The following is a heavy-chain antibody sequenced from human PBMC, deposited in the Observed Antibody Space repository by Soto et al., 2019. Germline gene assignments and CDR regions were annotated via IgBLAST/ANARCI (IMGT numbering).Heavy chain of an antibody. V-gene: IGHV3-74*01. J-gene: IGHJ5*02. CDR1: GFTFSDYW. Sequence: EVQLVESGGGLVQPGGSLRLSCAVSGFTFSDYWMNWVRQGPGKGLVWVSHINSDGTTRRYADAVKGRFTISRDNTENTQYLAMTSLSAEYTAVYYCARGDRVYTPPGGFDPWGQGTLVTVSS. CDR2: INSDGTTR. CDR3: ARGDRVYTPPGGFDP. D-gene: IGHD2-15*01.